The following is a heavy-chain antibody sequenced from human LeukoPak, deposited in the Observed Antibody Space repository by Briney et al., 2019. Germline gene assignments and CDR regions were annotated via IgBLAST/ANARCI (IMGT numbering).Heavy chain of an antibody. D-gene: IGHD6-13*01. CDR1: GYTFTDYC. Sequence: ASVKVSCKTSGYTFTDYCMHWVRQAPGQGLEWMGWISPDSGGTDYAQKFQDRVTMTRDTSISTAYMELGSLRSDDTAVYSCARGTRIAAELKSPFDNWGQGTLVTVSS. V-gene: IGHV1-2*02. CDR3: ARGTRIAAELKSPFDN. J-gene: IGHJ4*02. CDR2: ISPDSGGT.